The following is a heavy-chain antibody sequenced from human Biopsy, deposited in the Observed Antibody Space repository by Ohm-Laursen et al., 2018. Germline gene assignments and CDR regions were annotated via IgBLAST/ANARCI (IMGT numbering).Heavy chain of an antibody. D-gene: IGHD2/OR15-2a*01. CDR1: GGPINGGSYY. V-gene: IGHV4-61*01. CDR3: AREDYYTWFDP. CDR2: IYYSGNT. J-gene: IGHJ5*02. Sequence: GTLSLTCTVSGGPINGGSYYWSWVRQPPGKGLEWIGYIYYSGNTHYNPSLKSRVTMSIDTSKNQFSLRLSSVTSADTAVYYCAREDYYTWFDPWGQGTLVTVSS.